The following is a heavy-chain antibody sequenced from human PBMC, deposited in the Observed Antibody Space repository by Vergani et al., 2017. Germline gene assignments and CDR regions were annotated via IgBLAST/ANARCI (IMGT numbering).Heavy chain of an antibody. Sequence: EVQLVESGGGLVQPGGSLRLSCAASGFTFSSYAMSWVRQAPGKGLEWVSAISGSGGSTYYADSVKGRFTISRDNAKNSLYLQMNSLRAEDTAVYYCARDHDYGDYGGDAFDIWGQGTMVTVSS. J-gene: IGHJ3*02. D-gene: IGHD4-17*01. CDR1: GFTFSSYA. CDR2: ISGSGGST. V-gene: IGHV3-23*04. CDR3: ARDHDYGDYGGDAFDI.